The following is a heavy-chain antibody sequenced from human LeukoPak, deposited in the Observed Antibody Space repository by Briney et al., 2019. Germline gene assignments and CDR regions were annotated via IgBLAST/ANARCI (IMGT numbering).Heavy chain of an antibody. D-gene: IGHD2-15*01. V-gene: IGHV4-31*03. CDR1: GGSISSGGYY. CDR3: ASGYCSGGSCYLIY. Sequence: SETLSLTCTVSGGSISSGGYYWSWIRQHPGKGLEWIGYIYYSGSTYYNPSLKSRVTISVDTSKNQFSLKLGSVTAADTAVYYCASGYCSGGSCYLIYWGQGTLVTVSS. CDR2: IYYSGST. J-gene: IGHJ4*02.